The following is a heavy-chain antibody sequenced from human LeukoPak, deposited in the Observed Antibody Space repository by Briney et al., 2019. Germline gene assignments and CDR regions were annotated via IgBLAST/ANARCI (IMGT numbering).Heavy chain of an antibody. D-gene: IGHD6-13*01. CDR3: AKEEAFSSSWTDY. J-gene: IGHJ4*02. V-gene: IGHV3-23*01. CDR1: GFTFSSYA. CDR2: ISGSGGTT. Sequence: GGSLRLSCAASGFTFSSYAMSWVRQAPGKGLEWVSTISGSGGTTYYADSVRGRFTISRDNSKNTLCLQMNTLRAVDTAVYYCAKEEAFSSSWTDYWGQGTLVTVSS.